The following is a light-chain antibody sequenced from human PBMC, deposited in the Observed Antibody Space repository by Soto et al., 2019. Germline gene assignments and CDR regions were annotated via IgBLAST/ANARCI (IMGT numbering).Light chain of an antibody. CDR1: QGISNY. Sequence: DIQMTQSPSSLSASVGDRVTITCRASQGISNYLAWYQQKPGKVPKLLIYAASTLQSGVPARFSGSGSGTDCTLTISSLQPEDVATYYCQKSNSAPWTFGQGTKVEIK. CDR2: AAS. CDR3: QKSNSAPWT. V-gene: IGKV1-27*01. J-gene: IGKJ1*01.